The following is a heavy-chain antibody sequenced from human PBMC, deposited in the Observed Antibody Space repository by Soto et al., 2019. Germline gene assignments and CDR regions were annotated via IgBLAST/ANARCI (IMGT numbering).Heavy chain of an antibody. J-gene: IGHJ4*02. V-gene: IGHV4-31*03. CDR2: IYYSGGT. CDR3: ARQGVIAARGVFDY. CDR1: GGSISSGGYY. D-gene: IGHD6-6*01. Sequence: PSETLSLTCTVSGGSISSGGYYWSWIRQHPGKGLEWIGYIYYSGGTYYNPSLKSRVTISVDTSKNQFSLKLSSVTAADTAVYYCARQGVIAARGVFDYWGQGTLVTVS.